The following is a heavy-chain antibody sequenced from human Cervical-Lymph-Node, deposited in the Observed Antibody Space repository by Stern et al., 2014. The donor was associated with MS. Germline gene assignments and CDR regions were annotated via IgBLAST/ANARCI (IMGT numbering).Heavy chain of an antibody. D-gene: IGHD3-16*01. CDR2: ISTYTSKP. Sequence: QMQLVQSGTEVMKPGASVKVSCKVSGYAFTSFGISWGRQAPGQGPQWMGWISTYTSKPNYARELQNGVTMTTGTSTSTVYMELRSLRTDDTAVYYCARFPFGGAHALDVWGQGTMVTVSS. CDR3: ARFPFGGAHALDV. V-gene: IGHV1-18*01. CDR1: GYAFTSFG. J-gene: IGHJ3*01.